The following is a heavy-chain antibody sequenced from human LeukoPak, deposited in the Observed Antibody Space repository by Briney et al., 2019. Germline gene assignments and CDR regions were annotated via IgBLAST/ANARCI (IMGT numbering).Heavy chain of an antibody. D-gene: IGHD5-18*01. Sequence: KTSETLSLTCIVSDGSISYYYWSWIRQSAGKGLELIGRVYYTGSTNYNPSLKSRVTMSVDTSKNQFSLMLSSVTAADTAVYYCARGLSGDSYGLEYWAQGVLVTVSS. CDR2: VYYTGST. J-gene: IGHJ4*02. V-gene: IGHV4-4*07. CDR3: ARGLSGDSYGLEY. CDR1: DGSISYYY.